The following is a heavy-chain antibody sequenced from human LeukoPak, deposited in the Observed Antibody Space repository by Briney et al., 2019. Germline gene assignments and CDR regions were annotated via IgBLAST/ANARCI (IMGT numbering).Heavy chain of an antibody. CDR3: AKDGGLWVSAHWGDS. CDR2: ITTSDGNT. Sequence: GGSLRLSCAASGFTFSSHWMHWVRQAPGKGLVWVSTITTSDGNTYYADSVKGRFTVSRDNSKNTLFLQLNSLRAEDTAVYYCAKDGGLWVSAHWGDSWGRGTLVTVSS. D-gene: IGHD7-27*01. CDR1: GFTFSSHW. V-gene: IGHV3-23*01. J-gene: IGHJ4*02.